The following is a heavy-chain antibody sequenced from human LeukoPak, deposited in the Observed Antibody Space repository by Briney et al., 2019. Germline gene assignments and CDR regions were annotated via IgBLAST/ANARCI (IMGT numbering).Heavy chain of an antibody. CDR2: ISYDGNNR. V-gene: IGHV3-30-3*01. D-gene: IGHD1-26*01. CDR3: ARDQTVGGTSGGYCDS. CDR1: GFTFSSYA. J-gene: IGHJ4*02. Sequence: PGGSLRLSCAASGFTFSSYAMHWVRQAPGKGLEWVAVISYDGNNRYYADSVKGRFTISRDDSRSTLFLQMNSLGAEDTALYFCARDQTVGGTSGGYCDSWGQGTLVTVSS.